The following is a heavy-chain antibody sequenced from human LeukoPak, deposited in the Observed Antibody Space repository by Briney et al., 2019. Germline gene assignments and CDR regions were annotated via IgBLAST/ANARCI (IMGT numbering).Heavy chain of an antibody. Sequence: GGSLRLSCAASGFTFSDYYMSWIRQAPGKGLEWVSYISSSGSTIYYADSVKGRFTISRDNAKNSLYLQMNSLRAEDTAVYYCAREKPHSSSWYKGGGAFDIWGQGTMVTVSS. CDR3: AREKPHSSSWYKGGGAFDI. J-gene: IGHJ3*02. CDR2: ISSSGSTI. D-gene: IGHD6-13*01. CDR1: GFTFSDYY. V-gene: IGHV3-11*04.